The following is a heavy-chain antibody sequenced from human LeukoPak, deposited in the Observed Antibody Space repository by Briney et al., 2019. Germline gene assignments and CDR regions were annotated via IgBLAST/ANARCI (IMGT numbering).Heavy chain of an antibody. CDR3: AKDHRAYCGGDCVDFDY. J-gene: IGHJ4*02. V-gene: IGHV3-23*01. CDR2: ISGSGGST. D-gene: IGHD2-21*02. Sequence: GGSLRLSCAASGFTFSSYGMSWVRQAPGKGLEWVSAISGSGGSTYYADSVKGRFTISRDNSKNTLYLQMNSLRAEDTAVYYCAKDHRAYCGGDCVDFDYWGQGTLVTASS. CDR1: GFTFSSYG.